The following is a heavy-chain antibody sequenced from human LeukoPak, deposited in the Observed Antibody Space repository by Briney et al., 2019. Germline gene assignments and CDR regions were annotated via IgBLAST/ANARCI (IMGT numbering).Heavy chain of an antibody. CDR3: ARRSRDGYNRFDY. CDR1: GYTFTSYY. J-gene: IGHJ4*02. D-gene: IGHD5-24*01. V-gene: IGHV1-46*01. Sequence: ASVKVSCEASGYTFTSYYVQWVCQAPGQGPEWMGQINPSGGSTSYAQNFQGRVTMTRDTSTSTVYMELSSLRSEDTAVYYCARRSRDGYNRFDYWGQGTLVTVSS. CDR2: INPSGGST.